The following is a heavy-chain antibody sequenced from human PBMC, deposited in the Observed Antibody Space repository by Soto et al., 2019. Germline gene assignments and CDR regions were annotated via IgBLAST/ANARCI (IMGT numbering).Heavy chain of an antibody. D-gene: IGHD2-2*02. J-gene: IGHJ5*02. CDR2: IFSNDEK. V-gene: IGHV2-26*04. CDR3: TSTYTSNWYWYDP. Sequence: QVTVKESGPVLVKPTETLTLTCTVSGFSLSNAGLGVSWIRQPPGKALEWLAHIFSNDEKSYSTSLKSRLTILQVTAKCQLVLTMTNMDPVDLATYYSTSTYTSNWYWYDPWGQGTLVTVSS. CDR1: GFSLSNAGLG.